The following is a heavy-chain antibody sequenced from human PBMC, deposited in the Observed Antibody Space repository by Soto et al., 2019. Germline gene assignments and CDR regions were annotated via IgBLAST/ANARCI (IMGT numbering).Heavy chain of an antibody. CDR1: GGSVSIGDHY. D-gene: IGHD3-9*01. Sequence: PSETLSLTCTVSGGSVSIGDHYLSWIRQPPGKGLEWIAYISYNGSPDYNPSLKSRVSISLDMSKNQFSLKLSSVTAADTAVYYCARDRSNSLNFVDAFDIWGQGTIVTVSS. J-gene: IGHJ3*02. CDR2: ISYNGSP. V-gene: IGHV4-61*08. CDR3: ARDRSNSLNFVDAFDI.